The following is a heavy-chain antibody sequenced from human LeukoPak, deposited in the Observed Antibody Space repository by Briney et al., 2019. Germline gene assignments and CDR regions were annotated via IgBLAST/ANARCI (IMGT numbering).Heavy chain of an antibody. CDR1: GYSFTSYW. CDR2: IDPSDSYT. Sequence: GESLKISCKGSGYSFTSYWISWVRQMPGKGLEWMGRIDPSDSYTNYSPSFQGHVTISADKSISTAYLQWSSLKASDTAMYYCARRFAGSLYYYYYGMDAWGQGTTVTVSS. D-gene: IGHD3-10*01. CDR3: ARRFAGSLYYYYYGMDA. J-gene: IGHJ6*02. V-gene: IGHV5-10-1*01.